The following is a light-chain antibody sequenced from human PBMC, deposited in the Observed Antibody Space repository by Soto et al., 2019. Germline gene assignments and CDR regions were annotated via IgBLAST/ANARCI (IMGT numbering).Light chain of an antibody. J-gene: IGKJ5*01. CDR2: GAS. CDR3: QQYNSWPPIT. V-gene: IGKV3-15*01. CDR1: QSVRTK. Sequence: EIVFTKSPNTPSLSPGEGATLSRRASQSVRTKLAWYQQKAGQAPRLLIYGASTRATGIPDRFSGSGSGTEFTLTISSLQSEDFAVYYCQQYNSWPPITFGQGTRLEI.